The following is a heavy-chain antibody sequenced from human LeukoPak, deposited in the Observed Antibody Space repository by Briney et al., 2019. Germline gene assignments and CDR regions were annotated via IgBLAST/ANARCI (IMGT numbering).Heavy chain of an antibody. J-gene: IGHJ4*02. Sequence: GGSLRLSCAASGFTFNNYAISWVRQTPGKGLEWVSGISGTGVKTVYSDSVKGRFTISRDNSKNTLYLQMNTLRADDTAVHYCAKDLLSGTGYYSWGIFDSWGQGTLVTVSS. CDR3: AKDLLSGTGYYSWGIFDS. CDR1: GFTFNNYA. V-gene: IGHV3-23*01. D-gene: IGHD3-10*01. CDR2: ISGTGVKT.